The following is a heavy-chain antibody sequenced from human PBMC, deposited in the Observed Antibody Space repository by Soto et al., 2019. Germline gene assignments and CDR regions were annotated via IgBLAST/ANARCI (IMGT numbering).Heavy chain of an antibody. D-gene: IGHD2-2*01. CDR2: ISAGGGSK. CDR3: ARGLPQGARSCRSTSCYRPYYYYGMDV. CDR1: GFSLSSYA. J-gene: IGHJ6*02. V-gene: IGHV3-23*01. Sequence: GGSLRLSCAASGFSLSSYAMSWVRQAPGKGLEWVSAISAGGGSKYYADSVKGRFTISRDNSKNTLYLQMNSLRAEDTAVYYCARGLPQGARSCRSTSCYRPYYYYGMDVWGHGTTVTVSS.